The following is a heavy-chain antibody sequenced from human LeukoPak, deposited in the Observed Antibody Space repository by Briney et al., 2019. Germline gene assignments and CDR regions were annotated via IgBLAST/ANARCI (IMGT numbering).Heavy chain of an antibody. CDR1: GYTFTDYY. J-gene: IGHJ6*03. Sequence: ASVKVSCKASGYTFTDYYMHWVRQAPGQGLEWMGWISPISGVTNYARKFQGRVTMTRDTSISTAYMELSRVRADDTAVYYCARVEVATTYYYYYFYMDVWGKGTTVTVSS. CDR3: ARVEVATTYYYYYFYMDV. V-gene: IGHV1-2*02. D-gene: IGHD5-24*01. CDR2: ISPISGVT.